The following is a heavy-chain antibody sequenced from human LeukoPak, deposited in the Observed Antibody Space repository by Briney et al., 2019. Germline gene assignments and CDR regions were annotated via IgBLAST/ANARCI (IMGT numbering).Heavy chain of an antibody. D-gene: IGHD3-3*01. CDR2: ISSSGSYI. Sequence: GGSLRLSCVASGFTFTSYTMYWVRQAPGKGLEWVSSISSSGSYIYYADSVKGRFTISRDNAKNSLFLQMNSLRPEDTAVYYCARERQNKDFWSGGDYWGQGTLVTVSS. CDR1: GFTFTSYT. V-gene: IGHV3-21*01. CDR3: ARERQNKDFWSGGDY. J-gene: IGHJ4*02.